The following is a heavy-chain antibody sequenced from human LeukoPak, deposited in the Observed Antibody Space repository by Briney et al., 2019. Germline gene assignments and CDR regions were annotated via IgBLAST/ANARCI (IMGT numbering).Heavy chain of an antibody. D-gene: IGHD4-17*01. CDR2: ISRNSGAST. Sequence: PGGSLRLSCAASGFTFSTYDMYWVRQAPGKGLECVASISRNSGASTYYAASVKGRFTISRDNSRSTLYLQMNSLRADDTAVYYCSKKGQNGDYGKPDWGQGTLVTVSS. CDR1: GFTFSTYD. J-gene: IGHJ4*02. CDR3: SKKGQNGDYGKPD. V-gene: IGHV3-23*01.